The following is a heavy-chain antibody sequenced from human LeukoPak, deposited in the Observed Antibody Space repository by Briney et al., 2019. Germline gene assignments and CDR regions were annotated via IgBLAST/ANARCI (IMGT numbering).Heavy chain of an antibody. CDR3: AKDLRSSADSKMGAADY. V-gene: IGHV3-23*01. D-gene: IGHD1-26*01. Sequence: PGGSLRLSCAASGFTFRTSGMSWVRQAPGKGLEWVSAISGSGVSTYYADSVKGRFTISRDNSKNTLYLQMNSLRAEDTAVYYCAKDLRSSADSKMGAADYWGQGALVTVSS. CDR2: ISGSGVST. J-gene: IGHJ4*02. CDR1: GFTFRTSG.